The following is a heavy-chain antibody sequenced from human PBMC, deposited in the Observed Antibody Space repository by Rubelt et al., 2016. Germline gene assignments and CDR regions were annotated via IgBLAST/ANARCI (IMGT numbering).Heavy chain of an antibody. J-gene: IGHJ4*02. CDR1: GFTFSTYW. V-gene: IGHV3-74*01. CDR2: IGTGGEGVRVVST. D-gene: IGHD3-9*01. Sequence: GEIGGGLVHPGGSLRLSCVASGFTFSTYWMHWVRQAPGKGLVWVSGIGTGGEGVRVVSTYYADSVKGRFNISRDDSKDTVFLQMNSLGVEDTAVYYCATHFDWSQKTGYHFQDWGQGTLVTVSS. CDR3: ATHFDWSQKTGYHFQD.